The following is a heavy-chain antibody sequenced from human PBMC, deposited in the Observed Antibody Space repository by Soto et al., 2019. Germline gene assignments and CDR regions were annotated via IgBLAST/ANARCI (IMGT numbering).Heavy chain of an antibody. CDR2: IYWDDDK. CDR1: GFSLSTSGVG. V-gene: IGHV2-5*02. D-gene: IGHD2-15*01. J-gene: IGHJ6*02. CDR3: AHVLVGVANYGMYC. Sequence: QITLKESGPTLVKPTQTLTLTCTFSGFSLSTSGVGVGWIRQPPGKALEWLALIYWDDDKRYSPSLTSRLTTTKXHXINQVVLTMTNVDPVDTATYYCAHVLVGVANYGMYCLGQGTTVTVSS.